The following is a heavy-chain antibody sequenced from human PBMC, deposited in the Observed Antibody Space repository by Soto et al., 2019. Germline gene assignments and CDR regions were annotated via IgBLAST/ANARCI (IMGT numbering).Heavy chain of an antibody. CDR3: ARTRAYYYDSSAYPLDY. Sequence: SGPTLVNPTQTLTLTCTFSGFSLITTGMCVSWIRQPPGKALEWLALIDWGDDKYYSTSLKSRLTISKDTSKNQVVLTMTNMDPVDTATYYCARTRAYYYDSSAYPLDYWGQGTLVTVS. CDR2: IDWGDDK. CDR1: GFSLITTGMC. D-gene: IGHD3-22*01. J-gene: IGHJ4*02. V-gene: IGHV2-70*01.